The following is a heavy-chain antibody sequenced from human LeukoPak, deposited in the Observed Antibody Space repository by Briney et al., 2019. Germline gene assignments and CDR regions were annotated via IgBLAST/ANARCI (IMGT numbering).Heavy chain of an antibody. V-gene: IGHV1-46*01. CDR1: GYTFTSYY. D-gene: IGHD2-15*01. CDR2: INPSGGSI. J-gene: IGHJ3*02. CDR3: ARAGDIVVVVAATHGAFDI. Sequence: ASVKVSCKASGYTFTSYYMHWVRQAPGQGLEWMGIINPSGGSISYAQKFQGRVTMTRDTSTSTVYMELSSLRSEDTAVYYCARAGDIVVVVAATHGAFDIWGQGTMVTVSS.